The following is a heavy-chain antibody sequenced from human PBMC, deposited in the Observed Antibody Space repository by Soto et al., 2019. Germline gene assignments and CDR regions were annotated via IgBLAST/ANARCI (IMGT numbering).Heavy chain of an antibody. V-gene: IGHV1-2*04. D-gene: IGHD2-15*01. CDR1: GYTFTGYY. CDR2: INPNSGGT. J-gene: IGHJ4*02. CDR3: ARDLCSGGSCYFYFDY. Sequence: GASVKVSCKASGYTFTGYYMPWGRQAPGQGLEWMGWINPNSGGTNYAQKFQGWVTMTRDTSISTAYMELSRLRSDDTAVYYCARDLCSGGSCYFYFDYWGQGTLVTVSS.